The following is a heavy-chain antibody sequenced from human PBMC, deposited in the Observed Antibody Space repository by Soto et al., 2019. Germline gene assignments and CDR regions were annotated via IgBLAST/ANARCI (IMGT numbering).Heavy chain of an antibody. Sequence: SETLSLTCTVSSGSISSSSYYWGWVRQPPGKGLEWIGSIYYSGSTYYNPSLKSRVTISLDTSKNQLSLKLFSMTAADTAVYFCPIKYYYDASGYQNFDYWGQGTPVTVSS. CDR1: SGSISSSSYY. CDR2: IYYSGST. J-gene: IGHJ4*02. CDR3: PIKYYYDASGYQNFDY. D-gene: IGHD3-22*01. V-gene: IGHV4-39*01.